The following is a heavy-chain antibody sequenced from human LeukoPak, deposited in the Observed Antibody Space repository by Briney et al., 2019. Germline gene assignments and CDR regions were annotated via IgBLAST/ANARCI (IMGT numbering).Heavy chain of an antibody. CDR1: GYTFTGYY. V-gene: IGHV1-2*02. Sequence: GASVKVSCKASGYTFTGYYMHWVRQAPGQGLEWMGWLNPNSGGTNYAQKFQGRVTMTRDTSISTAYMELSRLRSDDTAVYYCARDPVYYDSSGFNWFDPWGQGTLVTVSS. D-gene: IGHD3-22*01. J-gene: IGHJ5*02. CDR2: LNPNSGGT. CDR3: ARDPVYYDSSGFNWFDP.